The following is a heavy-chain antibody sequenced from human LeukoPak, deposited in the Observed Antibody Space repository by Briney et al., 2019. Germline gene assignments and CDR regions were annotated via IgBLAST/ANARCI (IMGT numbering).Heavy chain of an antibody. V-gene: IGHV3-7*03. CDR2: INEDGSVK. D-gene: IGHD6-13*01. CDR1: GFTFNYYW. Sequence: GGSLRLSCAASGFTFNYYWMSWVRQAPGKGLDWVANINEDGSVKHYVDSVKGRFTISRDNAKNSVYLHMNSLRAEDTAVYYCATSAAAAGTEWSQGILVTVSS. J-gene: IGHJ4*02. CDR3: ATSAAAAGTE.